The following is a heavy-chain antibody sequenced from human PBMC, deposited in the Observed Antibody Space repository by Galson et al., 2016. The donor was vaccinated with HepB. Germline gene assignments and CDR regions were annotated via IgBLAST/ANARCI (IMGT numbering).Heavy chain of an antibody. J-gene: IGHJ4*02. D-gene: IGHD6-19*01. CDR3: AREVTVAGNLDS. Sequence: CAISGDSVSSDSVGWNWIRQSPSRGLERLGRTYYTSYWYYDYAVSVKSRITIKPDTSKNQFSLRLNSMTPEDTAVYYCAREVTVAGNLDSWGQGTLVTVSS. V-gene: IGHV6-1*01. CDR1: GDSVSSDSVG. CDR2: TYYTSYWYY.